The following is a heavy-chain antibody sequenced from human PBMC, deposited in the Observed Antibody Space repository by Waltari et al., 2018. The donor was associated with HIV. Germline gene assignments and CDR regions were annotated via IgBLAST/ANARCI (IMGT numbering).Heavy chain of an antibody. CDR1: GDSVSSNSAA. J-gene: IGHJ5*02. CDR2: KYYRSKWYN. D-gene: IGHD6-19*01. CDR3: ARGPAEQWLNWFDP. Sequence: QVQLQQSGPGLVKPSQTLSLTCAISGDSVSSNSAAWNWIRKSPSRGLEWLGRKYYRSKWYNYYAVSVKSRITINPDTSKNQFSLQLNSVTPEDTAGYYCARGPAEQWLNWFDPWGQGTLVTVSS. V-gene: IGHV6-1*01.